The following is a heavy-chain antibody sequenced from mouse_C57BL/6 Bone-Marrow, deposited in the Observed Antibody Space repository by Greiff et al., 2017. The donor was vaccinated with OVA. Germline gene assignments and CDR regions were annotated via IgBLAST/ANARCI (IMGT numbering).Heavy chain of an antibody. CDR1: GFSLSTFGMG. CDR2: SWWDDDK. D-gene: IGHD2-4*01. J-gene: IGHJ4*01. V-gene: IGHV8-8*01. CDR3: ARMRGYDYDEKGYAMDY. Sequence: QVTLKESGPGILQPSQTLSLTCSFSGFSLSTFGMGVGWIRQPSGKGLEWLAHSWWDDDKYYNPALKSRLTISKDTSKNQVFLKIANVDTADTATYYCARMRGYDYDEKGYAMDYWGQGTSVTVSS.